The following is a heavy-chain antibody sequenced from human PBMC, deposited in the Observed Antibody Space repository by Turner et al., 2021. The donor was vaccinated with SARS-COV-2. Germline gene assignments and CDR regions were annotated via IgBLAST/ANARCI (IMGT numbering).Heavy chain of an antibody. CDR2: IFSGGNT. D-gene: IGHD1-26*01. Sequence: EVQLVEAGGGLVQPGGSLRRSCVASGITVSSSYMNWVRQAPGKGLEWVSVIFSGGNTLYADSVQGRFTISRDDSKNTLYLQMNGLRAEDTAVYYCARDRFSGSYYGEFDYWGQGTPVTVSS. CDR3: ARDRFSGSYYGEFDY. J-gene: IGHJ4*02. CDR1: GITVSSSY. V-gene: IGHV3-53*01.